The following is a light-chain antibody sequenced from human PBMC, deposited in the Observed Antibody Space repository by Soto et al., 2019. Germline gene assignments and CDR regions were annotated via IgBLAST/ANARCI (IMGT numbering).Light chain of an antibody. V-gene: IGKV3-20*01. CDR1: QSISRY. CDR3: QQYGSSPPT. CDR2: GAS. Sequence: IVLTQSPGTLSLPAGERTTLSFRASQSISRYLAWYQQKPGQGPRLLIYGASSRATGTPDRFSGSGSGTDFTLTINRLEPEDFALYYCQQYGSSPPTFGQGTKVDIK. J-gene: IGKJ1*01.